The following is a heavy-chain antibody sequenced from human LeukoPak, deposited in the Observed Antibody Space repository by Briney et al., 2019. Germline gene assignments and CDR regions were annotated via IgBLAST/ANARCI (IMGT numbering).Heavy chain of an antibody. V-gene: IGHV3-30-3*01. CDR3: ARGGGPVAGTGWPYDY. CDR2: ISNDGDNK. CDR1: GFTFSSYP. Sequence: GGSLRLSCATSGFTFSSYPMHWVRQAPGKGLEWVAVISNDGDNKYYADSVKGRFTFSRDSSENTLYLQMNSLRAEDTAVYYCARGGGPVAGTGWPYDYWGQGTPVTVSS. D-gene: IGHD6-19*01. J-gene: IGHJ4*02.